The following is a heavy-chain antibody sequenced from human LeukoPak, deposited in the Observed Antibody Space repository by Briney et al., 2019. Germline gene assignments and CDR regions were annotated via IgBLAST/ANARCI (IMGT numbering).Heavy chain of an antibody. D-gene: IGHD2-2*01. J-gene: IGHJ6*03. CDR1: GYTFTGYY. Sequence: GASVKVSCKPSGYTFTGYYIHCVRQAPGQGLEWMGWINPNSGGTNYAQKFQGRVTMTRDTSISTAYMELSRLRSDDTAVYYCSRGSSTSITYYMDVWGKGTTVTVSS. CDR3: SRGSSTSITYYMDV. V-gene: IGHV1-2*02. CDR2: INPNSGGT.